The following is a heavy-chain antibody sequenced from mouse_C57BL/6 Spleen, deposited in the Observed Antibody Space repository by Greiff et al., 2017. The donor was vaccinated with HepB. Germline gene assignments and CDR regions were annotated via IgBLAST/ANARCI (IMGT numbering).Heavy chain of an antibody. J-gene: IGHJ2*01. CDR3: TIYYGNYGGYFDY. D-gene: IGHD2-1*01. CDR1: GFTFSSYA. V-gene: IGHV5-9-1*02. CDR2: ISSGGDYI. Sequence: EVKLMESGEGLVKPGGSLKLSCAASGFTFSSYAMSWVRQTPEKRLEWVAYISSGGDYIYYADTVKGRFTISRDNARNTLYLQMSSLKSEDTAMYYCTIYYGNYGGYFDYWGQGTTLTVSS.